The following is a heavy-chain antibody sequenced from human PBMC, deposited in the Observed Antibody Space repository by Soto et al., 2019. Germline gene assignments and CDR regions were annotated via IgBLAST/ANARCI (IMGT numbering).Heavy chain of an antibody. Sequence: EVQLVESGGGLVQPGGSLRLSCAASGFTFSSYSMNWVRQAPGKGLEWVSYISSSSSTIYYADSVKGRFTISRDNAKNSLYLQMNSLRDEDTAVYYCARVSQNAYSSGYHDAFDIWGQGTMVTVSS. V-gene: IGHV3-48*02. CDR3: ARVSQNAYSSGYHDAFDI. CDR2: ISSSSSTI. D-gene: IGHD3-22*01. CDR1: GFTFSSYS. J-gene: IGHJ3*02.